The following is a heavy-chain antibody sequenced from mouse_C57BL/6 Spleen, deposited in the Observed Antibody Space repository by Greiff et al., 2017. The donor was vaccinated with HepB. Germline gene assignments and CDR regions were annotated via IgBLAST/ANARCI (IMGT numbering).Heavy chain of an antibody. D-gene: IGHD1-1*01. CDR3: ARRGSSPSFDY. Sequence: VQLQQSGGESVMPGSSVHMGCNSSFQTFTSYWQHLFKQRPGQGLEWIGEIDPSDSYTNYNQKFKGKSTLTVDKSSSTAYMQLSSLTSEDSAVYYCARRGSSPSFDYWGQGTTLTVSS. CDR2: IDPSDSYT. V-gene: IGHV1-69*01. J-gene: IGHJ2*01. CDR1: FQTFTSYW.